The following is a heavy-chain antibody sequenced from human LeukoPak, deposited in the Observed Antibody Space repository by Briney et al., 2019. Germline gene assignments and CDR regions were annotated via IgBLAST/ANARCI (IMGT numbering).Heavy chain of an antibody. CDR3: ASAMRPRYYDFWSGFSSDAFDI. V-gene: IGHV4-38-2*01. Sequence: PSETLSLTCAVSGYSISSGYYWGWIRKPPGKGLEWIGSIYHSGSTYYNPSLKSRVTISVDTSKNQFSLKLSSVTAADTAVYYCASAMRPRYYDFWSGFSSDAFDIWGQGTMVTVSS. D-gene: IGHD3-3*01. CDR2: IYHSGST. CDR1: GYSISSGYY. J-gene: IGHJ3*02.